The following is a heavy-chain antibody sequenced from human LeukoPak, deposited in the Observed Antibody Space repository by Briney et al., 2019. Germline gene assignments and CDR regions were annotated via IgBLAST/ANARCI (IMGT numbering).Heavy chain of an antibody. CDR2: ISYDGSNK. CDR3: ARGNYGGEDQENWFDP. CDR1: GFTFSSYA. J-gene: IGHJ5*02. Sequence: QPGGSLRLSCAASGFTFSSYAMHWVRQAPGKGLEWVAVISYDGSNKYYADSVKGRFTISRDNSKNTLYLQMNSLRAEDTAVYYCARGNYGGEDQENWFDPWGQGTLVTVSS. D-gene: IGHD4-23*01. V-gene: IGHV3-30-3*01.